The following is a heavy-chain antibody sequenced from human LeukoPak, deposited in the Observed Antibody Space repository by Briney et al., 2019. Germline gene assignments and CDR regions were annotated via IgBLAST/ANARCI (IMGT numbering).Heavy chain of an antibody. J-gene: IGHJ4*02. Sequence: GGSLRLSCTASGFTVTSNYMSWVRQAPGKGLEWVSVIYSGGSTYYSDSVKGRFTISTDNSKNTLYLQMNSLRAEDTAVYYCARGGERLAATRYWGQGTLVTVSS. D-gene: IGHD6-13*01. CDR1: GFTVTSNY. CDR2: IYSGGST. V-gene: IGHV3-66*01. CDR3: ARGGERLAATRY.